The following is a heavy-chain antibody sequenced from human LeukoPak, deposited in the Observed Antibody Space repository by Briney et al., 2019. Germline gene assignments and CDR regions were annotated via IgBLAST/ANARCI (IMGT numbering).Heavy chain of an antibody. Sequence: GGTLRLSCAVSGITLSNYGMTWVRQAPGKGLEWVAGISDTGGRTNYADSVKGRFTISRDNPKNTLYLQMNSLRAEDTAVYFCAKRGVVIRVILVGFHKEAYYFDSWGQGALVTVSS. CDR2: ISDTGGRT. J-gene: IGHJ4*02. CDR3: AKRGVVIRVILVGFHKEAYYFDS. CDR1: GITLSNYG. V-gene: IGHV3-23*01. D-gene: IGHD3-22*01.